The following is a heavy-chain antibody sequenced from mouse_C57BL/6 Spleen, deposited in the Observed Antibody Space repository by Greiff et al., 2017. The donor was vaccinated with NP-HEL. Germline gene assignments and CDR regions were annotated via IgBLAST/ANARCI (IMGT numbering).Heavy chain of an antibody. J-gene: IGHJ4*01. Sequence: QVQLQQSGPELVKPGASVKLSCKASGYTFTSYDINWVKQRPGQGLEWIGWIYPRDGSTKYNEKFKGKATLTVDTSSSTAYMELHSLTSKDSAVYFCARDYEGYAMDYWGQGTSVTVSS. CDR2: IYPRDGST. V-gene: IGHV1-85*01. D-gene: IGHD2-4*01. CDR3: ARDYEGYAMDY. CDR1: GYTFTSYD.